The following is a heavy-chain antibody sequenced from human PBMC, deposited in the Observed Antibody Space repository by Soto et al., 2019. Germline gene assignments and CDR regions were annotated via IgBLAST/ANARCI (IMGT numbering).Heavy chain of an antibody. CDR2: ISAYNGNT. V-gene: IGHV1-18*01. J-gene: IGHJ3*02. CDR3: AKDLNVVVIAIPGTDAFDI. Sequence: ASVKVSCKASGYTFTSYGISWVRQAPGQGLEWMGWISAYNGNTNYAQKLQGRVTMTTDTSTSTAYMELRSLRSDDTAVYYCAKDLNVVVIAIPGTDAFDIWGQGTMVTVSS. D-gene: IGHD2-21*01. CDR1: GYTFTSYG.